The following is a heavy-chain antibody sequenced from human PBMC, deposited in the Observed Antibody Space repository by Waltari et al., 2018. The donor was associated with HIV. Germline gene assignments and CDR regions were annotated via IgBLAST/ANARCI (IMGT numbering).Heavy chain of an antibody. D-gene: IGHD4-17*01. CDR2: IYSGGST. Sequence: EVQRVESGGGLIQPGGSLRLSCAAAGFTASRNSMRWVPQAPGKGLEWVSVIYSGGSTYYATSVKGRFTISRDNSKNTLYLQMNSLRAEDTAVYYCARSPPLRPPHWYFDLWGRGTLVTVSS. J-gene: IGHJ2*01. CDR1: GFTASRNS. CDR3: ARSPPLRPPHWYFDL. V-gene: IGHV3-53*01.